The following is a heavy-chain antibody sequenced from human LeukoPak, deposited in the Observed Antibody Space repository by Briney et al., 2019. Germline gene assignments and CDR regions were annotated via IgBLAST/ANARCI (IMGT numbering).Heavy chain of an antibody. D-gene: IGHD2-21*02. Sequence: PSETLSLTCTVSGGSFNNYYWTWIRQPQGKGLEWLGYISHRGSTTYNPSLNSRVTISLDTSKSQFSLRLTSVTAADTAVYYCARVGAVTANFWAMDVWGQGTTVTVSS. J-gene: IGHJ6*02. CDR3: ARVGAVTANFWAMDV. CDR1: GGSFNNYY. CDR2: ISHRGST. V-gene: IGHV4-59*01.